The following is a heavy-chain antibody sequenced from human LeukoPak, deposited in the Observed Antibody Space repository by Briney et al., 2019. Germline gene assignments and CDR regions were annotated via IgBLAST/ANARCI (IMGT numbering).Heavy chain of an antibody. CDR2: ISSSSSTI. V-gene: IGHV3-48*01. D-gene: IGHD3-10*01. Sequence: GGSLRLSCAASGFTFSSYSTNWVRQAPGKGLEWVSYISSSSSTIYYADSVKGRFTISRDNAKNSLYLQMNSLRAEDTAVYYCARAPYGYYFDYWGQGTLVTVSS. CDR3: ARAPYGYYFDY. CDR1: GFTFSSYS. J-gene: IGHJ4*02.